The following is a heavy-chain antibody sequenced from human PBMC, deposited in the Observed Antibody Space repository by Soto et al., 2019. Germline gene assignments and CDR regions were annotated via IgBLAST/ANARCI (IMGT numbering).Heavy chain of an antibody. CDR2: ISSSSSYI. J-gene: IGHJ4*02. CDR1: GFTFSSYS. D-gene: IGHD3-3*01. CDR3: ARDFDFWSGYYVPRFDY. V-gene: IGHV3-21*01. Sequence: GGSLRLSCAASGFTFSSYSMNWVRQAPGKGLEWVSSISSSSSYIYYADSVKGRFTISRDNAKNSLYLQMNSLRAEDTAVYYCARDFDFWSGYYVPRFDYWGQGTLVTVSS.